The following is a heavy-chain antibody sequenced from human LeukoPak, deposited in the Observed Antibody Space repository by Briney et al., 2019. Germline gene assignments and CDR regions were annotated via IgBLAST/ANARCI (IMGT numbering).Heavy chain of an antibody. CDR2: IYYSGST. D-gene: IGHD3-16*01. CDR3: ARGRGGGRWEEHFDY. V-gene: IGHV4-59*01. CDR1: GGSISSYY. J-gene: IGHJ4*02. Sequence: SETLSLTCTVSGGSISSYYWSWIRQPPGKGLEWIGYIYYSGSTNYNPSLKSRVTISVDTSKNQFSLKLSSVTAADTAVYYCARGRGGGRWEEHFDYWGQGTLVTVSS.